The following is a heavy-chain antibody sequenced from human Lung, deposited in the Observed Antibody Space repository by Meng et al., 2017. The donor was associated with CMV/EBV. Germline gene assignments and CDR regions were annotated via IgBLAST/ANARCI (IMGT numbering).Heavy chain of an antibody. Sequence: QAQLVQSGGEVKKPGASVKVYCKASGYTFTNYGITWVRQAPGQGLEWMGWINAYNGDTNYAQTLQGRVTMTTDTSTSTAYVELRSLRSDDTAVYYCARVEVGITSGDYWGQGTLVTVSS. CDR2: INAYNGDT. V-gene: IGHV1-18*01. CDR3: ARVEVGITSGDY. CDR1: GYTFTNYG. D-gene: IGHD1-26*01. J-gene: IGHJ4*02.